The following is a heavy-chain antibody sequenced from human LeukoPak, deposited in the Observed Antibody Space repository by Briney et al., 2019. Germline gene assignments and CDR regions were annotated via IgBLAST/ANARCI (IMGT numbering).Heavy chain of an antibody. CDR3: ARKLYYYNSGGSVGHAGWFDP. CDR2: IKQDGSEE. Sequence: GGSLRLSCAASGFSISTYWMTWVRQAPGKGLEWVANIKQDGSEEYYVDSVKGRFTISRDNAKNSLFLQVNSLRAEDTAVYYCARKLYYYNSGGSVGHAGWFDPWGQGTLVTVSS. V-gene: IGHV3-7*05. J-gene: IGHJ5*02. CDR1: GFSISTYW. D-gene: IGHD3-22*01.